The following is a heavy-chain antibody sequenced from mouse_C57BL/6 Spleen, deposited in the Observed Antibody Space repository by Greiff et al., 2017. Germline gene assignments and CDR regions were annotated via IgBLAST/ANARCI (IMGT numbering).Heavy chain of an antibody. Sequence: VQLVESGAELVRPGTSVKVSCKASGYAFTNYLIEWVKQRPGQGLEWIGVINPGSGGTNYNEKFKGKATLTADQSSSTAYMQLSSLTSEDSAVYFCSIPYDRDYAMDYWGQGTSVTVSS. CDR2: INPGSGGT. D-gene: IGHD2-12*01. V-gene: IGHV1-54*01. CDR3: SIPYDRDYAMDY. CDR1: GYAFTNYL. J-gene: IGHJ4*01.